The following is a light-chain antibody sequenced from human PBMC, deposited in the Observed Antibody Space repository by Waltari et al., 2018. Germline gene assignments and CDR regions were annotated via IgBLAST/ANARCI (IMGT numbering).Light chain of an antibody. CDR3: QQYDDWPPYT. CDR2: SAS. CDR1: QSINMN. J-gene: IGKJ2*01. Sequence: EIVMTQSPVILSVSPGDRATLSCRASQSINMNLAWYQQKPGQAPRLLIYSASTRATGIPARFSGSGSGTDFTLAISSMQSEDFAVYFCQQYDDWPPYTFGQGTKLEIK. V-gene: IGKV3D-15*01.